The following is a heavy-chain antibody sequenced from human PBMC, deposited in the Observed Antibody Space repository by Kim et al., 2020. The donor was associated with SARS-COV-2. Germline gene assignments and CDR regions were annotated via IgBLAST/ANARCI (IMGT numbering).Heavy chain of an antibody. CDR2: IYSGGSST. V-gene: IGHV3-23*03. Sequence: GGSLRLSCAASGFTFSSYAMSWVRQAPGKGLEWVSVIYSGGSSTYYADSVKGRFTISRDNSKNTLYLQMNSLRAEDTAVYYCAKEDSYGGSVVLDYWGQGTLVTVSS. J-gene: IGHJ4*02. CDR3: AKEDSYGGSVVLDY. CDR1: GFTFSSYA. D-gene: IGHD2-15*01.